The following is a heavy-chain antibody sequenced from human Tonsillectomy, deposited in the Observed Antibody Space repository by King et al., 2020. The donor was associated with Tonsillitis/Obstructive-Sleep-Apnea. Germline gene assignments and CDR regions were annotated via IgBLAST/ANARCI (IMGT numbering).Heavy chain of an antibody. J-gene: IGHJ4*02. CDR2: XXXSXGXX. V-gene: IGHV3-23*04. CDR3: AKMVGVVVVTAIMAFDS. CDR1: GFTFSSYA. Sequence: VQLVESGGGLVQPGGSLRLSCAASGFTFSSYAMSWVRXAPGKGXXWXXXXXXSXGXXXXXXSVXGRFTIXXDXXKXTLYLQXXSLRXEDTGVYYCAKMVGVVVVTAIMAFDSWGQGTLLIVSS. D-gene: IGHD2-21*02.